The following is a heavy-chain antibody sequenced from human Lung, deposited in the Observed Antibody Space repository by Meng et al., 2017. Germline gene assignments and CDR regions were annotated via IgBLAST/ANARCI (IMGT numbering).Heavy chain of an antibody. CDR2: ISSSSA. CDR3: ARGRVVVAATPSDY. Sequence: EVQLVESGGGLVKPGGSLRLSCAASGFTFRSYSMNGVRQAPGKGLEWVSSISSSSAYADSVKGRFTISRDNAKNSLYLQMNSLRAEDTAVYYCARGRVVVAATPSDYWGQGTLVTVSS. V-gene: IGHV3-21*01. CDR1: GFTFRSYS. J-gene: IGHJ4*02. D-gene: IGHD2-15*01.